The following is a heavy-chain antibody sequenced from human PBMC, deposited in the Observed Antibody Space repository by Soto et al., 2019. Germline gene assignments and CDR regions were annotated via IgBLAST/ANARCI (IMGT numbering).Heavy chain of an antibody. CDR3: ARVTATGEGAGYYYYKGMDV. CDR2: IYYSGST. J-gene: IGHJ6*04. Sequence: SETLSLTCTVSGGSISSSSYYWGWIRQPPGKGLEWIGSIYYSGSTYYNPSLKSRVTISVYTSKNQFSLKLRSVTAADTAVYCCARVTATGEGAGYYYYKGMDVCGRLTTIT. CDR1: GGSISSSSYY. V-gene: IGHV4-39*01. D-gene: IGHD7-27*01.